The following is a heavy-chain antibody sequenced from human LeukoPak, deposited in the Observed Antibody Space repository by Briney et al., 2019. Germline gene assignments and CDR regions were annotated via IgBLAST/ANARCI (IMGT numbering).Heavy chain of an antibody. Sequence: GSLRLSCAASGFTFSSYAMSWIRQAPGKGLEWVSYISSSGSTIYYADSVKGRFTISRDNAKNSLYLQMNSLRAEDTAVYYCAKPSYYYYGMDVWGQGTTVTVSS. CDR2: ISSSGSTI. D-gene: IGHD1-14*01. CDR3: AKPSYYYYGMDV. J-gene: IGHJ6*02. V-gene: IGHV3-11*01. CDR1: GFTFSSYA.